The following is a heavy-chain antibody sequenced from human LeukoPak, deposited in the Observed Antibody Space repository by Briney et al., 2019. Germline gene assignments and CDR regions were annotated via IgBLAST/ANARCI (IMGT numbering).Heavy chain of an antibody. CDR3: AKVRYSGSYSPVYYFDY. V-gene: IGHV3-30-3*01. D-gene: IGHD1-26*01. CDR2: ISYDGSNK. Sequence: GGSLRLSCAASGFTFSSYAMHWVRQAPGKGLEWVAVISYDGSNKYYADSVKGRFTISRDNSKNTLYLQMNSLRAEDTAVYYCAKVRYSGSYSPVYYFDYWGQGTLVTVSS. CDR1: GFTFSSYA. J-gene: IGHJ4*02.